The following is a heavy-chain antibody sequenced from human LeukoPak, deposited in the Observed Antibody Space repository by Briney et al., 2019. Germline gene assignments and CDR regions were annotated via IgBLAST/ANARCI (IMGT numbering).Heavy chain of an antibody. J-gene: IGHJ4*02. CDR3: ARSRGPQQGSPLFDY. CDR2: IYYSGST. Sequence: SETLSLTCTVSGGSISPYYWSWIRQPPGKGLEWIGYIYYSGSTNYNPSLKSRVTISVDTSKNQFSLKLSSVTAADTAVYYCARSRGPQQGSPLFDYWGQGTVVTVSS. CDR1: GGSISPYY. V-gene: IGHV4-59*01. D-gene: IGHD2-15*01.